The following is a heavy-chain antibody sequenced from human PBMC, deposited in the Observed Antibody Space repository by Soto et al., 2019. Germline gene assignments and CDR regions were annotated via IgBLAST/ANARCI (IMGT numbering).Heavy chain of an antibody. CDR3: ARGRGYVYGSNFYGLDV. J-gene: IGHJ6*02. CDR1: RGSFSDFY. CDR2: INHSGTT. V-gene: IGHV4-34*01. Sequence: PSETLSLTCGVYRGSFSDFYRSWVRQTPGGGLEWIGEINHSGTTNYNPSFQNRVTISVDKSTNNFSLKMTSVTTADAAVYYCARGRGYVYGSNFYGLDVWGQGTTVTVSS. D-gene: IGHD6-25*01.